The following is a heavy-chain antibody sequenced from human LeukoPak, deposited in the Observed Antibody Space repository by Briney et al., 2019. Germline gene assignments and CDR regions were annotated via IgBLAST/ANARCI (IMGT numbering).Heavy chain of an antibody. CDR2: IYRTGSI. CDR3: ARGDCSSTICYSPMDV. CDR1: GYSINSGYY. Sequence: SETLSLTCTVSGYSINSGYYWVWIRQPPGKGLEWIGSIYRTGSINYNPSLKSRVTISLDTSKNQFSLRVNSVTAADTAVYYCARGDCSSTICYSPMDVWGKGTTVTVSS. J-gene: IGHJ6*03. V-gene: IGHV4-38-2*02. D-gene: IGHD2-2*01.